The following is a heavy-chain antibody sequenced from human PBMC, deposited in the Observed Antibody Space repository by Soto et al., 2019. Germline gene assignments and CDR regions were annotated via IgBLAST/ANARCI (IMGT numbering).Heavy chain of an antibody. Sequence: PGGSLRLSCAASGFTFTNYAMTWVRQAPGRGLEWVSSISGSGDTTYYADSVEGRFTISRDNSKNTLYLQMNSLRDEDTALYYCAKVKTWTYLDFWGPGTLVTAPQ. CDR2: ISGSGDTT. CDR3: AKVKTWTYLDF. CDR1: GFTFTNYA. D-gene: IGHD5-12*01. J-gene: IGHJ4*02. V-gene: IGHV3-23*01.